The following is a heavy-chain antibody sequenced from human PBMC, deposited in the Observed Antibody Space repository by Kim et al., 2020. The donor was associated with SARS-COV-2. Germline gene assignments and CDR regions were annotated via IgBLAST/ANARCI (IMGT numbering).Heavy chain of an antibody. J-gene: IGHJ6*02. D-gene: IGHD6-13*01. V-gene: IGHV3-15*01. Sequence: GGSLRLSCAASGFTFSNAWMSWVRQAPGKVLEWVGRIKSKTDGGTTDYAAPVKGRFTISRDDSKNTLYLQMNSLKTEDTAVYYCTTDQTGYSSSRYTPYYGMDVWGQGTTVTVSS. CDR1: GFTFSNAW. CDR3: TTDQTGYSSSRYTPYYGMDV. CDR2: IKSKTDGGTT.